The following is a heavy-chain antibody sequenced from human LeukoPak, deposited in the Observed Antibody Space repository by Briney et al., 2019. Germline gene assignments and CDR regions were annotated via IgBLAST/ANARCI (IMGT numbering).Heavy chain of an antibody. CDR3: ARQRDYYDSSGYYEPYYFDY. V-gene: IGHV4-39*01. Sequence: SETLSLTCAVYIDSFTNYYWNWIRQPPGKGLEWIGSIYYSGSTYYNPSLKSRVTISVDTSKNQFSLKLSSVTAADTAVYYCARQRDYYDSSGYYEPYYFDYWGQGTLVTVSS. J-gene: IGHJ4*02. D-gene: IGHD3-22*01. CDR2: IYYSGST. CDR1: IDSFTNYY.